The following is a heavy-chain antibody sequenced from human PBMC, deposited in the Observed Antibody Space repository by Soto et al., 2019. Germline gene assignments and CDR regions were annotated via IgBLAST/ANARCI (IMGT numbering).Heavy chain of an antibody. Sequence: ASVKVSCKASGYTFTSYGISWVRQAPGQGLEWMGWISAYNGNTNYAQKLQGGVTMTTDTSTSTAYMELRSLRSDDTAVYYCARIYCSGGSCSFDPWGQGTLVTVSS. J-gene: IGHJ5*02. D-gene: IGHD2-15*01. CDR1: GYTFTSYG. CDR2: ISAYNGNT. V-gene: IGHV1-18*01. CDR3: ARIYCSGGSCSFDP.